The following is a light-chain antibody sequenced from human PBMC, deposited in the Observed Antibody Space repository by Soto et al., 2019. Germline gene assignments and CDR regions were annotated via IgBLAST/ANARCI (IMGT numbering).Light chain of an antibody. V-gene: IGKV3-20*01. CDR1: QSVSSSF. CDR2: GAS. J-gene: IGKJ3*01. CDR3: QHYSNSPPAYT. Sequence: EIVLTQSPGTLSLSPGERATLSCRASQSVSSSFLAWYQQRPGQAPRLLIFGASYRASGIPDRFSGSGSGTDFTLTISRLEPEDFAVYYFQHYSNSPPAYTLVPGTNVD.